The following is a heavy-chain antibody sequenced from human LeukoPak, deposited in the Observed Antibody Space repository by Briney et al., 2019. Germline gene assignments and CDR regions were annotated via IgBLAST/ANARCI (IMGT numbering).Heavy chain of an antibody. V-gene: IGHV3-23*01. Sequence: GGSLRLSCAASGFTFSSYAMSWVRQAPGKGLEWVSAISGGGGSTYYADSVKGRFTISRDNPKNTLYLQINSLGAEDTAVYYCAKYAGGLVSWGQGTLVTVSS. D-gene: IGHD2-21*01. CDR3: AKYAGGLVS. J-gene: IGHJ5*02. CDR1: GFTFSSYA. CDR2: ISGGGGST.